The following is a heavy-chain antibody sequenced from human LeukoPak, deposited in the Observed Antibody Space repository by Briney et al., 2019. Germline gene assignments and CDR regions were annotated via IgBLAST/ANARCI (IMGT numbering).Heavy chain of an antibody. Sequence: PSQTLSLTCTVSGGSISSGSYYWSWIRQPAGKGLEWIGRIYTSGSTNYNPSLKSRVTISVDTSKNQFSLKLSSVTAADTAVYYCAREDAAGDYYYYYYMDVWGKGTTVTISS. CDR2: IYTSGST. CDR3: AREDAAGDYYYYYYMDV. D-gene: IGHD3-16*01. J-gene: IGHJ6*03. V-gene: IGHV4-61*02. CDR1: GGSISSGSYY.